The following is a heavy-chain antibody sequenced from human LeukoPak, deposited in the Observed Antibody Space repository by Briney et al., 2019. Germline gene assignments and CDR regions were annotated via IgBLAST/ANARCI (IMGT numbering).Heavy chain of an antibody. CDR3: ASPPPPIAAAGTYFDY. CDR2: VKSDGTAT. D-gene: IGHD6-13*01. V-gene: IGHV3-74*01. Sequence: GGSLRLSCAASGFIFSSHLMRWVRQAQGTGLVWVSCVKSDGTATNYADSVKGRFTISRDNAKNTLYLHRNSLRAEDTAVYYCASPPPPIAAAGTYFDYWGQGTPVTVSS. J-gene: IGHJ4*02. CDR1: GFIFSSHL.